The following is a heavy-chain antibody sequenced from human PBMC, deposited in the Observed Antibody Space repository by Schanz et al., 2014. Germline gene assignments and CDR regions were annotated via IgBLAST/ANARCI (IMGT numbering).Heavy chain of an antibody. Sequence: EMQLLESGGGLIQPGGSLRLSCAASGFTFSTHAMSWVRQAPGKGLEWVSIISGSGGNTYYADAVRGRFTISRDNSKTTVYLQMNSLRAEDTAVYYCAKDAENTAMITDYFDYWGQGTLVTVSS. CDR1: GFTFSTHA. J-gene: IGHJ4*02. CDR2: ISGSGGNT. CDR3: AKDAENTAMITDYFDY. V-gene: IGHV3-23*01. D-gene: IGHD5-18*01.